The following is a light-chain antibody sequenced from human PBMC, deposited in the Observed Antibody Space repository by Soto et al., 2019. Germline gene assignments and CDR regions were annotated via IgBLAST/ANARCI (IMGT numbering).Light chain of an antibody. CDR2: EVS. Sequence: QSALTQPGSVSGSPGQANTISRTGTSSVVGSYNLVSWYQQHPGKAPTLMIYEVSKRPSGVSNRFSGSKSGNTASLTISGLQAEDEADYYCCSYAGSSTYVFGTGTKVTVL. V-gene: IGLV2-23*02. J-gene: IGLJ1*01. CDR1: SSVVGSYNL. CDR3: CSYAGSSTYV.